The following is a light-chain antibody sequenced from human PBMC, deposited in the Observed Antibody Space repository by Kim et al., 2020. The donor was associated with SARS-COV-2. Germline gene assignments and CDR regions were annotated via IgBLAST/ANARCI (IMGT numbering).Light chain of an antibody. J-gene: IGLJ3*02. CDR1: SGRVARTY. CDR3: QSYNSSNL. Sequence: PGTTVTSSGTGGSGRVARTYVQWCQHRRSRPPATVNYEENQRPSGVPDRFSGSIDSSSNSASLTISGLKTEDEADYYCQSYNSSNLFGGGTKLTVL. V-gene: IGLV6-57*02. CDR2: EEN.